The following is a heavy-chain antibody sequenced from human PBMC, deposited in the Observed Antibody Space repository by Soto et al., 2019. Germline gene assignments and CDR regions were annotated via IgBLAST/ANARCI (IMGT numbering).Heavy chain of an antibody. J-gene: IGHJ4*02. CDR2: IIPIFGTA. CDR1: GGTFSSYS. D-gene: IGHD3-22*01. Sequence: SVEVSCKASGGTFSSYSISWVRQAPGQGLEWMGGIIPIFGTANYAQKFQGRVTITADESTSTAYMELSSLRSEDTAVYYCASFIRDRLNYYDSSGLYYWGQGTLVTVSS. CDR3: ASFIRDRLNYYDSSGLYY. V-gene: IGHV1-69*13.